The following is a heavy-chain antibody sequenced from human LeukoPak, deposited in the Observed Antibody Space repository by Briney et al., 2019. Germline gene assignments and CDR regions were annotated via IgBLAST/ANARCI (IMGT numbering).Heavy chain of an antibody. CDR2: ISSSSTI. V-gene: IGHV3-48*01. J-gene: IGHJ4*02. CDR1: GFTFSSYS. Sequence: HPGGSLRLSCAASGFTFSSYSMNWVRQAPWKGLEWVSYISSSSTIYYADSVKGRFTISRDNAKNSLYLQMNSLRAEDTAVYYCARARFDSGWYPHYFDYWGQGTLVTVSS. CDR3: ARARFDSGWYPHYFDY. D-gene: IGHD6-19*01.